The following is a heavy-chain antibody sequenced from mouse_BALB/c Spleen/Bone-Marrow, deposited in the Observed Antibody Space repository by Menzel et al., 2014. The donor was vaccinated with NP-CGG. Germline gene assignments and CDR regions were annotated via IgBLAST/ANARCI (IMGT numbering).Heavy chain of an antibody. Sequence: VESGGGLVKSGGLLKLSCAASGFTFSSYAMSWVRQTPEKRLEWVASISSGGSTYYPDSVKGRFTISRDNARNILYLQMSSLRSEDTAMYYCAREEYGQKVYAMDYWGQGTSVTVSS. CDR2: ISSGGST. V-gene: IGHV5-6-5*01. D-gene: IGHD2-10*02. CDR3: AREEYGQKVYAMDY. CDR1: GFTFSSYA. J-gene: IGHJ4*01.